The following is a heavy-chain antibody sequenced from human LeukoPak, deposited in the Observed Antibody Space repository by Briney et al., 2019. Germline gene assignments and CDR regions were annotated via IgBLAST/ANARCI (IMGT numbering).Heavy chain of an antibody. CDR3: ARDQGSGYDRDYYYYGMDV. CDR2: ISGSGGST. CDR1: GFTFSSYA. D-gene: IGHD5-12*01. V-gene: IGHV3-23*01. J-gene: IGHJ6*04. Sequence: PGGSLRLSCAASGFTFSSYAMSWVRQAPGKGLEWVSAISGSGGSTYYADSVKGRFTISRDNSKNTLYLQMNSLRAEDTAVYYCARDQGSGYDRDYYYYGMDVWGKGTTVTVSS.